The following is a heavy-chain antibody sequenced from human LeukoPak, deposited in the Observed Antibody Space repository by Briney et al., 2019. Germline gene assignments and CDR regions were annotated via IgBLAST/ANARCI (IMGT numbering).Heavy chain of an antibody. CDR2: IKQDGGEK. CDR3: AREGYYDSSGFLGFYYCGMDV. D-gene: IGHD3-22*01. J-gene: IGHJ6*02. Sequence: PGGSLRLSCAASGFTFSSYWMSWVRQAPGKGLEWVANIKQDGGEKYYVDSVKGRFTISRDNAKNSLYLQMNSLRAEDTAVYYCAREGYYDSSGFLGFYYCGMDVWGQGTTVIVSS. CDR1: GFTFSSYW. V-gene: IGHV3-7*05.